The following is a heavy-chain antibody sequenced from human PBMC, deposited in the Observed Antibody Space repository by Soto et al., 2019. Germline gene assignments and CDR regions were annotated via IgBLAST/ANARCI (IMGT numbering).Heavy chain of an antibody. CDR2: ISGRGGST. J-gene: IGHJ6*02. D-gene: IGHD6-13*01. CDR1: GFTFSSYA. CDR3: AKDKGDSSNISYYYYGMDV. Sequence: GGSLRLSCAASGFTFSSYAMSWFRQAPGKGLEWVSAISGRGGSTYYADSVKGRFTISRDNSKNTLYLQMNSLRAEDTAVYYCAKDKGDSSNISYYYYGMDVWGQGTTVTVSS. V-gene: IGHV3-23*01.